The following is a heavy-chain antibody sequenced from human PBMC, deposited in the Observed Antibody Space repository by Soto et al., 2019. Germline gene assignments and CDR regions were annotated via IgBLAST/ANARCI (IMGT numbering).Heavy chain of an antibody. CDR3: AHSDYVWGSYRPCFDY. CDR1: GFSLSTSGVG. Sequence: QITLKESGPTLVKPTQTLTLTCTFSGFSLSTSGVGVGWIRQPPGKALEWLALIYWDDDKRYSPSLKSRLTITKDTSKNQVVLTMTNMDPVDTATYYSAHSDYVWGSYRPCFDYWGQGTLVTVSS. J-gene: IGHJ4*02. D-gene: IGHD3-16*02. V-gene: IGHV2-5*02. CDR2: IYWDDDK.